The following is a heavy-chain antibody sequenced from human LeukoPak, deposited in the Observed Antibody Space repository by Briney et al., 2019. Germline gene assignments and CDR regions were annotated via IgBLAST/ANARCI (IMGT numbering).Heavy chain of an antibody. CDR3: ASATYYYDSSGYD. V-gene: IGHV1-46*01. D-gene: IGHD3-22*01. Sequence: ASVKVSCKASGYTFTSYYMHWVRQAPGQGLKWMGIINPSGGSTSYAQKFQGRVTMTRDTSTSTVYMELSSLRSEDTAVYYCASATYYYDSSGYDWGQGTLVTVSS. CDR1: GYTFTSYY. CDR2: INPSGGST. J-gene: IGHJ4*02.